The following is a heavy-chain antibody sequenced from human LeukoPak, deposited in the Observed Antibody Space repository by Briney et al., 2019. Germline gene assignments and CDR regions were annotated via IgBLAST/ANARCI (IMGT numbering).Heavy chain of an antibody. V-gene: IGHV1-69*13. Sequence: ASVKVSCKASGGTFSSYAISWVRQAPGQGLEWMGGIIPIFGTANYARKFQGRVTITADESTSTAYMELSSLRSEDTAVYYCARGPPDDYGDYCLGYWGQGTLVTVSS. CDR1: GGTFSSYA. CDR3: ARGPPDDYGDYCLGY. D-gene: IGHD4-17*01. CDR2: IIPIFGTA. J-gene: IGHJ4*02.